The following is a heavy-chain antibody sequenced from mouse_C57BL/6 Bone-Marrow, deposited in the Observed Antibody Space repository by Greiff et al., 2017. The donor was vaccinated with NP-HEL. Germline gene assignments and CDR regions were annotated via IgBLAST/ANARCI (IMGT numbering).Heavy chain of an antibody. J-gene: IGHJ4*01. D-gene: IGHD1-1*01. CDR2: ISSGGSYT. CDR1: GFTFSSYG. V-gene: IGHV5-6*01. CDR3: ARQRGYYYGSSTAMDY. Sequence: EVMLVESGGDLVKPGGSLKLSCAASGFTFSSYGMSWVRQTPDKRLEWVATISSGGSYTYYPDSVKGRFTISRDNAKNTLYLQMSSLKSEDTAMYYCARQRGYYYGSSTAMDYWGQGTSVTVSS.